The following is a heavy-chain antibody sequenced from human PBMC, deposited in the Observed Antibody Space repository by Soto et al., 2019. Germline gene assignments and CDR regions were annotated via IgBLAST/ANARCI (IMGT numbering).Heavy chain of an antibody. J-gene: IGHJ4*02. V-gene: IGHV3-30*18. CDR3: AKEAVADHYRVGEGEVDY. Sequence: QVQLVESGGGVVQPGRSLRLSCAASGFTFSSYGMHWVRQAPGKGLEWVAVISYDGSNKYYADSVKGRFTISRDNSKNTLYLQMNSLRAEDTAVYYCAKEAVADHYRVGEGEVDYWGQGTLVTVSS. CDR1: GFTFSSYG. D-gene: IGHD3-10*01. CDR2: ISYDGSNK.